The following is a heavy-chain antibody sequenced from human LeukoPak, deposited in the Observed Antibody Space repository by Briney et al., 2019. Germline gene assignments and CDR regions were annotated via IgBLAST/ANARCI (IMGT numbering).Heavy chain of an antibody. CDR3: AREFAMGAGDY. CDR1: GFTFSSYS. V-gene: IGHV3-21*01. D-gene: IGHD1-26*01. Sequence: GGSLRLSCAASGFTFSSYSMNWVRQAPGKGLEWVSSIISSSSYIYYADSVKGRFTISRDNAKNSLYLQMNSLRAEDTAVYYCAREFAMGAGDYWGQGTLVTVSS. J-gene: IGHJ4*02. CDR2: IISSSSYI.